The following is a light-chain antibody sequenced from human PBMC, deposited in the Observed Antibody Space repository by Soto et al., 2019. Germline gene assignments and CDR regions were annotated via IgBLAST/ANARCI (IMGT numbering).Light chain of an antibody. Sequence: QSVLTQPRSVSGSPGQSVTISCTGTSSGVGGYNYVSWYQQHPGKAPKLMIYDVSKRPSGVPDRFSGSKSGNTASLTISGLQAEDDADYYCCSYAGSYNHVFGTGTKVTV. CDR3: CSYAGSYNHV. V-gene: IGLV2-11*01. CDR2: DVS. CDR1: SSGVGGYNY. J-gene: IGLJ1*01.